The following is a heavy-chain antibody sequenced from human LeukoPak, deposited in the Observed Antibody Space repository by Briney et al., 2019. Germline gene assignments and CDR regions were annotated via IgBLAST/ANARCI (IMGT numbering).Heavy chain of an antibody. D-gene: IGHD3-3*01. CDR1: GGSVSSGSYY. V-gene: IGHV4-61*01. CDR3: ARNHPAYDFWSGYYPIRGLKYYYYGMDV. Sequence: SETLSLTCTVSGGSVSSGSYYWSWIRQPPGKGLEWIGYIYYSGSTNYNPSLKSRVTISVDTSKNPFSLKLSSVTAADTAVYSCARNHPAYDFWSGYYPIRGLKYYYYGMDVWGQGTTVTVSS. CDR2: IYYSGST. J-gene: IGHJ6*02.